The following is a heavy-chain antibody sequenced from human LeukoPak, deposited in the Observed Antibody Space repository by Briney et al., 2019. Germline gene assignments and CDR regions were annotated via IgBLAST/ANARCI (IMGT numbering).Heavy chain of an antibody. D-gene: IGHD3-9*01. J-gene: IGHJ5*02. CDR2: INHSGST. V-gene: IGHV4-34*01. Sequence: SETLSLTCAVYGGSFSGYHWSWIRQPPGKGLEWIGEINHSGSTNYNPSLKSRVTISVDTSKNQFSLKLSSVTAADTAVYYCARDPHNYDILTEPGWFDPWGQGTLVTVSS. CDR1: GGSFSGYH. CDR3: ARDPHNYDILTEPGWFDP.